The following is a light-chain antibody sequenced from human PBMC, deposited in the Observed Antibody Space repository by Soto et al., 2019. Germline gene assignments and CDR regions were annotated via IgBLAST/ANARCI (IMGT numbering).Light chain of an antibody. CDR1: SSDVGGYNY. CDR3: TSFTTISTWV. J-gene: IGLJ3*02. V-gene: IGLV2-14*01. CDR2: EVS. Sequence: QSVLTQPASVSGSPGQSITISCTGTSSDVGGYNYVSWFQQHPGKAPKLKIYEVSNRPSGVSNRFSGSKSGNTASLTISELQAEDEADYYCTSFTTISTWVFGGGIKVTVL.